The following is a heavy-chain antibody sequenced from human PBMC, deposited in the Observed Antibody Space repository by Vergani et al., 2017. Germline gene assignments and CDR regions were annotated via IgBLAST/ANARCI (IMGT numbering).Heavy chain of an antibody. CDR3: ARAAAGNYYYYGMDV. J-gene: IGHJ6*02. CDR2: IIPILGIA. Sequence: QVQLVQSGAEVKKLGSSVKVSCKASGGTFSSYTISWVRQAPGQGLEWMGRIIPILGIANYAQKFQGRVTITADKSTSTAYMEPSSLRSEDTAVYYCARAAAGNYYYYGMDVWGQGTTVTVSS. D-gene: IGHD6-13*01. V-gene: IGHV1-69*02. CDR1: GGTFSSYT.